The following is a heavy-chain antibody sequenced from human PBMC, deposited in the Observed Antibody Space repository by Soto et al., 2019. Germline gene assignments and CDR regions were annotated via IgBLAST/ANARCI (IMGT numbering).Heavy chain of an antibody. CDR1: GGSISSYY. Sequence: QVQLQESGPGLVKPSETLSLTCTVSGGSISSYYWSWIRQPPGKGLEWIGYIYYSGSTNYNPSLKSRVARSVDTSKNQFALKLSSVTAADTAVYYCAREPHPRGGWYVDYWGQGTLVTVSS. J-gene: IGHJ4*02. CDR3: AREPHPRGGWYVDY. V-gene: IGHV4-59*01. CDR2: IYYSGST. D-gene: IGHD6-19*01.